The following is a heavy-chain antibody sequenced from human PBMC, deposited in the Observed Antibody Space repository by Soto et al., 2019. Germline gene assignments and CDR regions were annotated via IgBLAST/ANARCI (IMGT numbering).Heavy chain of an antibody. D-gene: IGHD2-21*02. CDR2: FSSTGST. V-gene: IGHV4-59*01. Sequence: PSETLSLTCAVYGGSFSGYYWNWIRQPPGRGLEWIVSFSSTGSTVYNPSFKSRVTISVDASKNQFSLKLNSVTAADTAVYYCARDLWGYCGTDCYPLDVWGQGTTVTVSS. CDR3: ARDLWGYCGTDCYPLDV. CDR1: GGSFSGYY. J-gene: IGHJ6*02.